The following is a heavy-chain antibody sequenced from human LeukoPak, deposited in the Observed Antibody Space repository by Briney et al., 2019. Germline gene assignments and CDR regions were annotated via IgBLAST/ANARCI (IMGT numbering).Heavy chain of an antibody. Sequence: SETLSLTCAVYGGSFSGYYWSWIRQPPGKGLEWIGEINHSGSTNYNPSLKSRVTISVDTSKNQFSLKLSSVTAADTAVYYCARVSYYGSGSYDYYYYYMDVWGKGTTVTVSS. D-gene: IGHD3-10*01. V-gene: IGHV4-34*01. CDR2: INHSGST. CDR1: GGSFSGYY. CDR3: ARVSYYGSGSYDYYYYYMDV. J-gene: IGHJ6*03.